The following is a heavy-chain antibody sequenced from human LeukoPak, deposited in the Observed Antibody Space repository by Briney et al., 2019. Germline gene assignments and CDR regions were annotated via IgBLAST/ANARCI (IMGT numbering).Heavy chain of an antibody. CDR3: ARGRGKNSYGMDV. CDR2: INHSGST. Sequence: SETLSLTCAVYGGSFSGYYWSWIRQPPGKGLEWIGEINHSGSTNYNPSLKSRVTISVDTSKNQFSLKLSSVTAADTAVYYCARGRGKNSYGMDVWGQGTTVTVSS. J-gene: IGHJ6*02. V-gene: IGHV4-34*01. D-gene: IGHD3-16*01. CDR1: GGSFSGYY.